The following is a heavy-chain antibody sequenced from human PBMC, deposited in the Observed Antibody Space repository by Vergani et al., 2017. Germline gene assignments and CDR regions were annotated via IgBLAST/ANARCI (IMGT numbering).Heavy chain of an antibody. CDR2: IWYDGSNK. D-gene: IGHD1-26*01. CDR1: GFTFSSYG. J-gene: IGHJ4*02. Sequence: VQLLESGGGVVQPGRSLRLSCAASGFTFSSYGMHWVRQAPGKGLEWVAVIWYDGSNKYYADSVKGRFTISRDNSKNTLYLQMNSLRAEDTAVYYCAKGSSIRRELIGGADYWGQGTLVTVSS. V-gene: IGHV3-33*06. CDR3: AKGSSIRRELIGGADY.